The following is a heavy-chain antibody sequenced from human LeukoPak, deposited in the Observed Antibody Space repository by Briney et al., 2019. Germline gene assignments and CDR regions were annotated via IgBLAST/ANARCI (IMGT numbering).Heavy chain of an antibody. V-gene: IGHV3-7*03. CDR3: ARAGPAYCGGDCYGGGIFDY. J-gene: IGHJ4*02. CDR2: IKQDGSEK. Sequence: GGSLRLSCAASGFTFSSYWMSWVRQAQGQGLERVANIKQDGSEKYHVNSVKSRFTISTDNSNNSLYLQMNSLRAEDTAVYSCARAGPAYCGGDCYGGGIFDYWGQGTLVTVSS. D-gene: IGHD2-21*02. CDR1: GFTFSSYW.